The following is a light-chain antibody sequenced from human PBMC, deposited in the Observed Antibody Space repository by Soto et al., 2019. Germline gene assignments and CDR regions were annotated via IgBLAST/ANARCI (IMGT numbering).Light chain of an antibody. V-gene: IGLV2-14*01. Sequence: QSALTQPASVSGSPGQSITISCTGTSSNVGGYDFVSWYQQYPGKAPKLIIYEVTDRPSGVSNRFSGSKSGSTASLTISGLQAEDEAYYYCSSYTRRNTLAFGGGTKVTVL. J-gene: IGLJ2*01. CDR3: SSYTRRNTLA. CDR2: EVT. CDR1: SSNVGGYDF.